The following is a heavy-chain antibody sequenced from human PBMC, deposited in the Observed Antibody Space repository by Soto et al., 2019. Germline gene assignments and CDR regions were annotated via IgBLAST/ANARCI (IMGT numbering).Heavy chain of an antibody. Sequence: ASVKVSCKASGYTFTSYYMHWVRQAPGQGLEWMGIINPSGGSTSYAQKFQGRVTMTRDTSTSTVYMELSSLRSEDTAVYYCARGGVVVPAATSNRFDPWGQGTLVTVSS. CDR2: INPSGGST. CDR3: ARGGVVVPAATSNRFDP. CDR1: GYTFTSYY. D-gene: IGHD2-2*01. J-gene: IGHJ5*02. V-gene: IGHV1-46*03.